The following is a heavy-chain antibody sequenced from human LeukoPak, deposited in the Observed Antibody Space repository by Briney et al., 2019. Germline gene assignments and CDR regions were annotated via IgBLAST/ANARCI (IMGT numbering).Heavy chain of an antibody. D-gene: IGHD6-6*01. CDR1: GYTFTGYY. Sequence: ASVKVSCKASGYTFTGYYMHWVRQAPGQGLEWMGWINPNSGGTNYAQKFQGRVTMTRDTSISTAYMELSRLRSDDTAVYYCARGDSSSSNWFDPWGQGTLVTVSS. CDR3: ARGDSSSSNWFDP. CDR2: INPNSGGT. V-gene: IGHV1-2*02. J-gene: IGHJ5*02.